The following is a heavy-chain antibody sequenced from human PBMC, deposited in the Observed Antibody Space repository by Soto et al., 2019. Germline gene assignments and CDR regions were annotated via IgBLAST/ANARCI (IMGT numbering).Heavy chain of an antibody. J-gene: IGHJ6*02. V-gene: IGHV4-34*01. CDR2: INHSGST. CDR3: ARGRTGYSYGYISSYYYYYYGMDV. D-gene: IGHD5-18*01. CDR1: GGSFSGYY. Sequence: PSETLSLTCAVYGGSFSGYYWSWIRQPPGKGLEWIGEINHSGSTNYNPSLKSRVTISVDTSKNQFSLKLSSVTAADTAVYYCARGRTGYSYGYISSYYYYYYGMDVWGQGTTVTVSS.